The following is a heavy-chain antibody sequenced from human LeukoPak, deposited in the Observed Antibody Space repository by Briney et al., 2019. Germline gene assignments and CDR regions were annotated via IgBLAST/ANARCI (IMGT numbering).Heavy chain of an antibody. V-gene: IGHV4-59*01. D-gene: IGHD6-19*01. Sequence: PSETLSLTCTVSGGSISSYYWSWIRQPPGKGLEWIGYIYYSGSTNYNPSLKSRVTISVDTSKNQFSLRLSSVTAADTAVYYCARGGRQWRSLNWNYYYYYMDVWGKGTTV. CDR2: IYYSGST. CDR3: ARGGRQWRSLNWNYYYYYMDV. CDR1: GGSISSYY. J-gene: IGHJ6*03.